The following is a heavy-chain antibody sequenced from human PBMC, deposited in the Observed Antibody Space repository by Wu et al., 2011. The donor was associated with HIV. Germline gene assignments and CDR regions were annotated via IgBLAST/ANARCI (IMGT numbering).Heavy chain of an antibody. J-gene: IGHJ4*02. Sequence: QVQLVQSGAEVKKPGASVKVSCKASGYTFTTYAISWVRQAPGQGLEWMGWIIPIFGTAIYAHKFQGRLTITADKSSNTASMELTSLKSEDTAVYYCATDPTIAVAGTKSFWGRGTLVTVSS. CDR1: GYTFTTYA. D-gene: IGHD6-19*01. CDR2: IIPIFGTA. V-gene: IGHV1-69*06. CDR3: ATDPTIAVAGTKSF.